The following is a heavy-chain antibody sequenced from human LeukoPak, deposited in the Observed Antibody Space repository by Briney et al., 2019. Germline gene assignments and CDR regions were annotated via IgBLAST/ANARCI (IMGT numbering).Heavy chain of an antibody. V-gene: IGHV3-23*01. CDR3: ARDRGKCSSTSCYTY. D-gene: IGHD2-2*02. CDR1: GFTFSSYA. J-gene: IGHJ4*02. Sequence: GGSLRLSCAASGFTFSSYAMSWVRQAPGKGLDWVSAISGSGGSTYYADSVKGRFTISRDNAKNSLYLQMNSLRAEDTAVYYCARDRGKCSSTSCYTYWGQGTLVTVSS. CDR2: ISGSGGST.